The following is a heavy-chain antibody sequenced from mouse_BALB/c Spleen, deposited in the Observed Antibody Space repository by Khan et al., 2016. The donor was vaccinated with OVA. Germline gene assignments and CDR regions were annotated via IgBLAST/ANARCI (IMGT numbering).Heavy chain of an antibody. CDR1: GYTFTSYY. CDR2: INPSNGGT. V-gene: IGHV1S81*02. CDR3: TRSGYGTFAY. D-gene: IGHD2-1*01. Sequence: QIQLVQSGAELVKPGASVWLSCKASGYTFTSYYLHWVKQRPGQGLEWIGDINPSNGGTNFNEKFKNKATLTVDKSSSTAYMQLSSLTSEDSAVYYCTRSGYGTFAYWGQGTLVTVSA. J-gene: IGHJ3*01.